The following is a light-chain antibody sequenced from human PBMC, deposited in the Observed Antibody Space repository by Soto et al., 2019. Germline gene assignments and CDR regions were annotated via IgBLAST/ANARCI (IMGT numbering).Light chain of an antibody. CDR3: LERGRWPRGT. Sequence: VLTQSPATLSVSPGERATLSCRASENVGASFAWYQQKPGQAPRLLIHSATDRAAGIPARFSGSRSGTDFSLTISALEPEDLAVYYCLERGRWPRGTFGGGTKVELK. CDR2: SAT. V-gene: IGKV3D-11*03. J-gene: IGKJ4*01. CDR1: ENVGAS.